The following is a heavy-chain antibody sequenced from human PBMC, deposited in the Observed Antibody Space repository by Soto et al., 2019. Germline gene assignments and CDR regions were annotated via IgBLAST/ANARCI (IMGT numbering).Heavy chain of an antibody. J-gene: IGHJ5*02. CDR1: GYTFTSYG. CDR3: ARGVAGPLHWFDP. Sequence: ASVKVSCKASGYTFTSYGISWVRQAPGQGLEWMGWINAGNGNTKYSQKLQGRVTITRDTSASTAYMELSSLRSEDTAVYYCARGVAGPLHWFDPWGQGTLVTVSS. CDR2: INAGNGNT. D-gene: IGHD6-19*01. V-gene: IGHV1-18*01.